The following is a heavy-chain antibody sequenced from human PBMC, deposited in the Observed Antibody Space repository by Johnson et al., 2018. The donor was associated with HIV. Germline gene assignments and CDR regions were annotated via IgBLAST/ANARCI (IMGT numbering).Heavy chain of an antibody. Sequence: QVQLVESGGGLVQPGRSLRLSCVASGFTFSSYAMHWVRQAPGKGLEWVALIPYDGKNTYYADSVRGRFTISRDNSKKTLYLQMSSLRAEDTAVYYCAKVREAAAGLDAFDTWGRGTLVTVSS. CDR3: AKVREAAAGLDAFDT. J-gene: IGHJ3*02. CDR1: GFTFSSYA. V-gene: IGHV3-30*04. CDR2: IPYDGKNT. D-gene: IGHD6-13*01.